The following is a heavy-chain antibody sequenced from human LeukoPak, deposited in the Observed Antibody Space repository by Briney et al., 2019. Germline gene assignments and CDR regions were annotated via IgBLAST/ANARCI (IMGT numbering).Heavy chain of an antibody. V-gene: IGHV4-59*01. CDR2: IYYSRST. CDR3: ARGRLDYYDSSGYYTPFDY. Sequence: SETLSLTCTVSGGSISSYYWSWIRQPPGKGLEWIGYIYYSRSTNYNPSLKSRVTLSVDTSKNQFSLKLSSVTAADTAVYYCARGRLDYYDSSGYYTPFDYWGQGTLVTVSS. D-gene: IGHD3-22*01. J-gene: IGHJ4*02. CDR1: GGSISSYY.